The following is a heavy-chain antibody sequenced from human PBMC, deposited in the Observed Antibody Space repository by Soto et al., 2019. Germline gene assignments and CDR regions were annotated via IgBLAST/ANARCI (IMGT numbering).Heavy chain of an antibody. CDR3: ARGLADDAFDI. CDR1: GGSFSGYY. CDR2: INHSGST. Sequence: SETLSLTCAVYGGSFSGYYWSWIRQPPGKGLEWIGEINHSGSTNYNPSLKSRVTISVDTSKNQFSLKLSSVTAADTAVYYCARGLADDAFDIWGQGTMVTVS. J-gene: IGHJ3*02. V-gene: IGHV4-34*01.